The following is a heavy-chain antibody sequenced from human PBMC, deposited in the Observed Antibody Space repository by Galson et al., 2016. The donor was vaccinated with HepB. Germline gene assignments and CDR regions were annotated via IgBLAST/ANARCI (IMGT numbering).Heavy chain of an antibody. J-gene: IGHJ5*02. Sequence: SLRLSCAASGFTFDDYAMSWVRQAPGKGLEWVSAISGSGDYTYYADSVRGRFTISRDNSKNTLSLQMDSLRAEDSAIYYCAKGNIVQVPAAPYAWGQGALVTVSS. V-gene: IGHV3-23*01. CDR2: ISGSGDYT. D-gene: IGHD2-2*01. CDR1: GFTFDDYA. CDR3: AKGNIVQVPAAPYA.